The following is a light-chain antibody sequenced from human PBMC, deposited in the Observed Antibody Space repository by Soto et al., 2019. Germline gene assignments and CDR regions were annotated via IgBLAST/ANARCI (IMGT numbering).Light chain of an antibody. CDR2: AAS. CDR1: QGISSY. V-gene: IGKV1-8*01. J-gene: IGKJ3*01. CDR3: QLYYSYPFT. Sequence: AIRMTQSPSSFSASTGDRVTITCRASQGISSYLAWYQQKPGKAPKLLIYAASTLQSGVPSRFSGSGSGTHFTLTIISLQHEDLATYYCQLYYSYPFTFGRGHKVDSK.